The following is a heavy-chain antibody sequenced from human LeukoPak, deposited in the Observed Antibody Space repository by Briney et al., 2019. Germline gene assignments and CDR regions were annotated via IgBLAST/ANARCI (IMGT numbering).Heavy chain of an antibody. V-gene: IGHV4-61*02. D-gene: IGHD5-18*01. CDR2: IYTSGST. J-gene: IGHJ5*02. Sequence: SETLSLTCTVSGGSISSGSYYWSWIRQPAGKGLEWIGRIYTSGSTNYNPSLKSRVTISVDTSKNQFSLKLSSVTAADTAVYYCARESPRRYSYGYGWFDPWGQGTLVTVSS. CDR1: GGSISSGSYY. CDR3: ARESPRRYSYGYGWFDP.